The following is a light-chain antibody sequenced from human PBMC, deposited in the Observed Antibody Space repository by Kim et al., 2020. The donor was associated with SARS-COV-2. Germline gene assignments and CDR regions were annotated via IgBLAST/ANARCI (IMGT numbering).Light chain of an antibody. Sequence: VSPGQTASITCSGDKLGDKYACWYQQKPGQSPVLVIYQDNKRPSGIPERFSGSNSGNTATLTISGAQPMDEADYYCQAWDSSTVVFGGGTKLTVL. V-gene: IGLV3-1*01. CDR1: KLGDKY. CDR3: QAWDSSTVV. J-gene: IGLJ2*01. CDR2: QDN.